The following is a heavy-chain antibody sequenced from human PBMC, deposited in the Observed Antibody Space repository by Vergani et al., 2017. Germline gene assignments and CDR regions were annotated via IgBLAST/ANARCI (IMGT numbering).Heavy chain of an antibody. J-gene: IGHJ6*03. CDR3: AKAGSVXSGSLQYNFYMDV. V-gene: IGHV3-30*18. CDR2: ISNDGSKK. CDR1: GFSFSSHA. D-gene: IGHD3-10*01. Sequence: QVQLAESGGGRVQPGRSLRRSCAASGFSFSSHAIHWVRQAPGKGLEWVAVISNDGSKKYYADSVKGRFTISRDNSKNTLDLQMNSLRTQDTAVYYCAKAGSVXSGSLQYNFYMDVWGKGTTVTVS.